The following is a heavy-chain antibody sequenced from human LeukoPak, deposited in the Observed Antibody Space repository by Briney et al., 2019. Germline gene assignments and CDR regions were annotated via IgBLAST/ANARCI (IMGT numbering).Heavy chain of an antibody. Sequence: SETLSLTCTVSGGSISGGSYYWSWIRQPPGKGLEWIGYIYYSGSTKYNLSLKSRVTISVDTSKNQFSLNLNSVTAADTAVYYCAREEPSNTYYFDYWGQGTLVTVSS. V-gene: IGHV4-61*01. D-gene: IGHD4-11*01. CDR3: AREEPSNTYYFDY. J-gene: IGHJ4*02. CDR2: IYYSGST. CDR1: GGSISGGSYY.